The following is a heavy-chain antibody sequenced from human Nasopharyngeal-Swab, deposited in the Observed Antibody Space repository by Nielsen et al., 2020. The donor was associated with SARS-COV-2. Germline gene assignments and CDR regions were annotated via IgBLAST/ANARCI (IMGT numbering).Heavy chain of an antibody. D-gene: IGHD1-1*01. Sequence: GGSLRLSCAASGFTFSSYDMHWVRQATGKGLEWVSAIGTAGDTYYPDSVKGRFTVSRDTSKNTVYLQMNSLRPDDTAVYFCAKSMAYFQLSGTYNLDFWGQGTLVTVSS. J-gene: IGHJ4*02. CDR2: IGTAGDT. V-gene: IGHV3-13*01. CDR1: GFTFSSYD. CDR3: AKSMAYFQLSGTYNLDF.